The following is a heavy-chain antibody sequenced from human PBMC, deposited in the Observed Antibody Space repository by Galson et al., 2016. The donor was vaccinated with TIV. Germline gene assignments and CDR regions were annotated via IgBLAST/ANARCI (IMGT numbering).Heavy chain of an antibody. D-gene: IGHD5-18*01. CDR2: IWNDGNSK. J-gene: IGHJ4*02. CDR1: GFTFSTYG. CDR3: AKDAAYNYGFGDY. Sequence: ASGFTFSTYGMHWVRQAPGKGLEWVAFIWNDGNSKNYADSVKGRFSISRDNSKNTLYLQMNSLRTEDTAIYYCAKDAAYNYGFGDYWGQGALVTVSS. V-gene: IGHV3-30*02.